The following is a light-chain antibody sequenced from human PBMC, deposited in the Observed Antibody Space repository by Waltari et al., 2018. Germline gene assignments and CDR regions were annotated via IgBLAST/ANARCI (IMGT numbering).Light chain of an antibody. J-gene: IGKJ5*01. V-gene: IGKV3-20*01. CDR3: QQYGSSPLIT. CDR1: QRVSSSY. CDR2: GAS. Sequence: EIVLTQSPGTLSLSPGERATLSCRASQRVSSSYLAWYQQKPGPAPRLLIYGASSRATGIPDRFSGSGSGTDFTLTISRLEPEDFAVYYCQQYGSSPLITFGQGTRLEIK.